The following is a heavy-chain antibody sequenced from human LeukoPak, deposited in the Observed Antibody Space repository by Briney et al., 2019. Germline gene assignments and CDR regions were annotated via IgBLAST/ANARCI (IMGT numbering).Heavy chain of an antibody. CDR2: IIPIFGTA. D-gene: IGHD2-15*01. Sequence: SVKVSCKASGGTFSSYAISWVRQAPGQGLEWMGGIIPIFGTANYAQKFQGRVTITADEATSTAYMELSSLRSEDTAVYYCARDSTHCSGGSCYPGAFDIWGQGTMVTVSS. CDR3: ARDSTHCSGGSCYPGAFDI. CDR1: GGTFSSYA. V-gene: IGHV1-69*13. J-gene: IGHJ3*02.